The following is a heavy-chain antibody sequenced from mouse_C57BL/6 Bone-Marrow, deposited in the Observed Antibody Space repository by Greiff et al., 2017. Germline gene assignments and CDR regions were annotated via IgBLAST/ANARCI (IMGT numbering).Heavy chain of an antibody. J-gene: IGHJ4*01. V-gene: IGHV1-82*01. CDR1: GYAFSSSW. CDR2: IYPGDGDT. Sequence: QVQLQQSGPELVKPGASVKISCKASGYAFSSSWMNWVKQRPGKGLEWIGRIYPGDGDTNYNGKFKGKATLTADKSSSSAYMQLSSLTSEDSAVYFCAVSTPYYAMDYWGQGTSVTVSS. CDR3: AVSTPYYAMDY.